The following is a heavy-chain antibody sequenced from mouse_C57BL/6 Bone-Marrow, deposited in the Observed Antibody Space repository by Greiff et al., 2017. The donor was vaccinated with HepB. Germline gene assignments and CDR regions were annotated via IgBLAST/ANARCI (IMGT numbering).Heavy chain of an antibody. Sequence: EVQGVESGGGLVKPGGSLKLSCAASGFTFSSYTMSWVRQTPEKRLEWVATISGGGGNTYYPDSVKGRFTISRDNAKNTLYLQMSSLRSEDTALYYCARWLLLFAYWGQGTLVTVSA. CDR1: GFTFSSYT. CDR3: ARWLLLFAY. J-gene: IGHJ3*01. CDR2: ISGGGGNT. D-gene: IGHD2-3*01. V-gene: IGHV5-9*01.